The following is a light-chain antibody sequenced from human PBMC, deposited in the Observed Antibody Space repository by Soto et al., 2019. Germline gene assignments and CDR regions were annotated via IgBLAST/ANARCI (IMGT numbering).Light chain of an antibody. V-gene: IGLV2-8*01. CDR1: SSDVGGYNY. CDR3: TSYAGSNNFFYV. J-gene: IGLJ1*01. Sequence: QSVLTQPPSASGSPGQSVTISCTGTSSDVGGYNYVSWYQQHPGKAPKLMIYEVSKRPSGVPDRFSGSKSGNTASLTVSGLQAADEADYYCTSYAGSNNFFYVFGTGTKVTVL. CDR2: EVS.